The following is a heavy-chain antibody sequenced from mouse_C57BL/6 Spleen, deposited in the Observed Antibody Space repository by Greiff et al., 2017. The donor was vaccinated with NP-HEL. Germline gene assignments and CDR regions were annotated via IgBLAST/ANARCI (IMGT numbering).Heavy chain of an antibody. J-gene: IGHJ2*01. CDR3: ARHKRLTGIDY. CDR1: GFTFSDYY. CDR2: ISNGGGST. Sequence: EVKLMESGGGLVQPGGSLKLSCAASGFTFSDYYMYWVRQTPEKRLEWVAYISNGGGSTYYPDTVKGRFTISRDNAKNTLYLQMSRLKSEDTAMYYCARHKRLTGIDYWGQGTTLTVSS. V-gene: IGHV5-12*01. D-gene: IGHD4-1*01.